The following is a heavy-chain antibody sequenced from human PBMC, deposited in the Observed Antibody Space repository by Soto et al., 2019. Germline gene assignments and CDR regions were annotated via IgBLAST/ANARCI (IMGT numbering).Heavy chain of an antibody. V-gene: IGHV3-30*18. CDR3: AKDGKGYELDSSGYYCAGYFEK. CDR1: GFTFSTFG. J-gene: IGHJ4*02. D-gene: IGHD3-22*01. Sequence: GGSLRLSCAASGFTFSTFGMHWVRQAPGKGLEWVAVVSKDGSNTYYADSVKGRFTISRDNSKNTLYLQMDSLRAEETAMYYCAKDGKGYELDSSGYYCAGYFEKWGQGALVTV. CDR2: VSKDGSNT.